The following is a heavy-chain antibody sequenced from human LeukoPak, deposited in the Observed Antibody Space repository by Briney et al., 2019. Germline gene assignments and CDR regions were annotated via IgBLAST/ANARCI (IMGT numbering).Heavy chain of an antibody. CDR1: GGSISSYY. CDR2: IYYSGST. D-gene: IGHD6-13*01. CDR3: ALAAAPYYYYYMDV. J-gene: IGHJ6*03. Sequence: PSETLSLTCTVSGGSISSYYWSWIRQPPGKGLEWIGYIYYSGSTNYNPSLKSRVTISVDTSKNQFSLKLSSVTAADTAVYYCALAAAPYYYYYMDVWGKGTTVTVSS. V-gene: IGHV4-59*01.